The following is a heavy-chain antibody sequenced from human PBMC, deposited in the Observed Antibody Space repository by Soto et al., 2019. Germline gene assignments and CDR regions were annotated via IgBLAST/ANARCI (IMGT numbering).Heavy chain of an antibody. CDR1: GGTFSSYT. CDR3: AGDGNDRSGYSAGFDY. V-gene: IGHV1-69*08. CDR2: IIPILGIA. J-gene: IGHJ4*02. Sequence: QVQLVQSGAEVKKPGSSVKVSCKASGGTFSSYTISWVRQAPGQGLEWMGRIIPILGIANYAQKFQGRVTITADKSTSTAYMELSSLRSEDTAVYYCAGDGNDRSGYSAGFDYWGQGALVTVSS. D-gene: IGHD3-22*01.